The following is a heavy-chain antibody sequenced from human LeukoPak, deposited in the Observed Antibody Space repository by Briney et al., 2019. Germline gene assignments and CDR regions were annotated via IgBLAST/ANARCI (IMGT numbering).Heavy chain of an antibody. J-gene: IGHJ6*03. CDR1: GYTFTSYY. D-gene: IGHD2-2*01. V-gene: IGHV1-46*01. Sequence: ASVKVSCKASGYTFTSYYMHWVRQAPGQGLEWMGIINPSGGSTSYAQKFQERVTITRDMSTSTAYMELSSLRSEDTAVYYCAADPGAEYQLLGSLDYYYMDVWGKGTTVTVS. CDR2: INPSGGST. CDR3: AADPGAEYQLLGSLDYYYMDV.